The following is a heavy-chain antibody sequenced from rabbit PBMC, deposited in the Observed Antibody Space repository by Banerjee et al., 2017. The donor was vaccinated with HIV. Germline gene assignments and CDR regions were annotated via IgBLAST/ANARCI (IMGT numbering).Heavy chain of an antibody. V-gene: IGHV1S40*01. CDR1: GFSFSSSYW. Sequence: QSLEESGGDLVKPGASLTLTCTASGFSFSSSYWICWVRQAPEKGLEWIACIGTTTGITYYANWAKGRFTISKTSSTTVTLQMTSLTVADTATYFCARGGYTYGYAGYAYALTRLDLWGQGTLVTVS. J-gene: IGHJ3*01. CDR2: IGTTTGIT. CDR3: ARGGYTYGYAGYAYALTRLDL. D-gene: IGHD6-1*01.